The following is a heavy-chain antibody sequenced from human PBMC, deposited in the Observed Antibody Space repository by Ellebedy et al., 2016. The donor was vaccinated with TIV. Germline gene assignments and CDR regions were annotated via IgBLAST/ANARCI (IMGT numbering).Heavy chain of an antibody. CDR2: IFYSGST. CDR1: GGSMNSYL. V-gene: IGHV4-59*01. CDR3: ARAPRNMLTGYYYVGFDY. J-gene: IGHJ4*02. Sequence: SETLSLXCTISGGSMNSYLWNWIRQPPGKGLEWIGYIFYSGSTNYNPSLKSRVTISIDTSKNKFSLKLTSVTAADTAVYYCARAPRNMLTGYYYVGFDYWGQGTLVTVSS. D-gene: IGHD3-9*01.